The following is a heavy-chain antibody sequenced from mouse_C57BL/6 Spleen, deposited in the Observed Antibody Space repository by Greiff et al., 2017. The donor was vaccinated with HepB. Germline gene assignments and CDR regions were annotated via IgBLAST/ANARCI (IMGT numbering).Heavy chain of an antibody. V-gene: IGHV1-64*01. CDR2: IHPNSGST. Sequence: QVQLQQPGAELVKPGASVKLSCKASGYTFTSYWMHWVKQRPGQGLEWIGMIHPNSGSTNYNEKFKSKATLTVDKSSSTAYMQLSSLTSEDSAVYYCARRPPPYYGSSYGDYWGQGTTLTVSS. CDR3: ARRPPPYYGSSYGDY. D-gene: IGHD1-1*01. CDR1: GYTFTSYW. J-gene: IGHJ2*01.